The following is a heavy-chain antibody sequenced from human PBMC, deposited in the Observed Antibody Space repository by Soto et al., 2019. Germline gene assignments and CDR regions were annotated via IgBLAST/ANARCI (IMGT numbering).Heavy chain of an antibody. J-gene: IGHJ4*02. CDR1: GFTFSIYS. V-gene: IGHV3-21*01. CDR3: ARDPHYGDDY. Sequence: GGSRSPSCASSGFTFSIYSMNWVPQAPGKGLEWVSSISSSSSYIYYADSVKGRFTISRDNAKNSLYLQMNSLRAEDTAVYYCARDPHYGDDYWGQGTLVTVSS. CDR2: ISSSSSYI. D-gene: IGHD4-17*01.